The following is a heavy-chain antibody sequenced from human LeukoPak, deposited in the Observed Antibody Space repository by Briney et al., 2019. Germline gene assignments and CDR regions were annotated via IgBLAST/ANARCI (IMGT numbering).Heavy chain of an antibody. CDR1: GYTFTTYY. D-gene: IGHD6-19*01. J-gene: IGHJ5*02. CDR3: ASKDSSGWYEEA. V-gene: IGHV1-46*01. Sequence: PGASVKVSCKASGYTFTTYYMHWVRQAPGQGLEWMGIINPSGGSTSYAQKFQGRITMTRDKSTSTVYVELSSLRSEDTAVYYCASKDSSGWYEEAWGQGTLVTVSS. CDR2: INPSGGST.